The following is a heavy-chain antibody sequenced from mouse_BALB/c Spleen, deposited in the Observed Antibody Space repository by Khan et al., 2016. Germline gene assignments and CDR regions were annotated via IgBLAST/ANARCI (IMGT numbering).Heavy chain of an antibody. CDR3: STPYYLFVY. V-gene: IGHV3-2*02. CDR1: GYSITSDYA. J-gene: IGHJ3*01. Sequence: EVQLQESGPGLVKPSQSLSLTCTVTGYSITSDYAWNWLRQFPGNKLEWMGYIDSSGSTTYNPSFKSRVSITPDTSKNPTFLQLNSVSTEKTATYDCSTPYYLFVYWGQGTLVTVSA. CDR2: IDSSGST. D-gene: IGHD1-1*02.